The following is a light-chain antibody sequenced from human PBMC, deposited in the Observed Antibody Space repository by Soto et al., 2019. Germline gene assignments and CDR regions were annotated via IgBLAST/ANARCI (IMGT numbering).Light chain of an antibody. J-gene: IGLJ2*01. CDR2: DVG. CDR1: SSDVGGYNY. Sequence: QSALTQPPSASGSPGQSVTISCTGTSSDVGGYNYVSWYQQHPGKAPKLMIYDVGKRPSGVPDRFSGSKSGDTASLTVCGLQAEDEADYYCTSYAGTNKLVVSGEGTRLTVL. CDR3: TSYAGTNKLVV. V-gene: IGLV2-8*01.